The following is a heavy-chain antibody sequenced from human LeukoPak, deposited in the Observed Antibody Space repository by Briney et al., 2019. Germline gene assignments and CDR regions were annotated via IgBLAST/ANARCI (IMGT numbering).Heavy chain of an antibody. CDR3: ARDPVEWELLLDC. CDR1: GFTFSNYW. V-gene: IGHV3-7*01. CDR2: MNIDGSEK. D-gene: IGHD1-26*01. J-gene: IGHJ4*02. Sequence: GGSLRLSCAASGFTFSNYWMGWVRQAPGKRPEWVATMNIDGSEKYYADSVKGRFTISRDNARNSVYLQVNSLRVEDTAVYYCARDPVEWELLLDCWGQGTLVTVSS.